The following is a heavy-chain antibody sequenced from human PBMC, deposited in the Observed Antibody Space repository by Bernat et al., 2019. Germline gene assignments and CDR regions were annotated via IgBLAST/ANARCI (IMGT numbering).Heavy chain of an antibody. CDR1: GFTFSSYS. V-gene: IGHV3-48*04. CDR3: ARDRYCSSTSCHMDV. CDR2: ITSSSSTT. J-gene: IGHJ6*02. Sequence: LVESGGGLVQPGVSLRLSCAASGFTFSSYSMNWVRQDPGKGLEWVSYITSSSSTTYYADSVKGRFTISRDNAKNSLYLQMNSLRAEDTAVYYCARDRYCSSTSCHMDVWGQGTTVTVSS. D-gene: IGHD2-2*01.